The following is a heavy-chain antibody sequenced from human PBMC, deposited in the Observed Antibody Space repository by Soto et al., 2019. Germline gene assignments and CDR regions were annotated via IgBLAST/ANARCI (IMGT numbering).Heavy chain of an antibody. J-gene: IGHJ6*02. D-gene: IGHD2-2*01. CDR3: ARDHRYCSSTSCHPYGMDV. Sequence: LSLTCTVSGGSVSSGDYYWSWIRQPPGKGLEWIGYIYYSGSTNYNASLKSRVTIAVDTSKNQFSLKLSSVTAADTAVYHCARDHRYCSSTSCHPYGMDVWGQGTTVTVSS. V-gene: IGHV4-61*08. CDR2: IYYSGST. CDR1: GGSVSSGDYY.